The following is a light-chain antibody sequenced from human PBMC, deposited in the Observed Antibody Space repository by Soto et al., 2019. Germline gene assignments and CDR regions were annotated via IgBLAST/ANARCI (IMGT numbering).Light chain of an antibody. CDR1: SSDVGGYNY. CDR2: DVS. Sequence: SALTQPASVSGSPGQSITISCTGTSSDVGGYNYVSWYQQHPGKAPKFMIYDVSNRPSGVSNRFSGSKPGNTASLTISGLQAEDEADYYCCSYTTSNTRQIVFGTGTKVTVL. J-gene: IGLJ1*01. V-gene: IGLV2-14*01. CDR3: CSYTTSNTRQIV.